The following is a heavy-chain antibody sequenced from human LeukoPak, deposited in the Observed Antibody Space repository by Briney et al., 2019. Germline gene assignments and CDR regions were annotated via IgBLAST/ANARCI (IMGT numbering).Heavy chain of an antibody. CDR2: IRDDGKNK. V-gene: IGHV3-30*02. J-gene: IGHJ5*02. CDR3: AKSYRYGSGSYGWFDP. CDR1: GFIFSNYG. Sequence: GGSLRLSCAASGFIFSNYGMHWVRQAPGKGLEWVAFIRDDGKNKYYADSVKGRFTISRDNSKNTLYLQMNSLRAEDTAVYYCAKSYRYGSGSYGWFDPWGQGTLVTVSS. D-gene: IGHD3-10*01.